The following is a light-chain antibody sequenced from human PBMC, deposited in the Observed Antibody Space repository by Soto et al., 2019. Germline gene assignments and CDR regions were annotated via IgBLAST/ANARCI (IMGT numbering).Light chain of an antibody. CDR1: QSISSY. Sequence: DIQMTQSPSSLSISVGDRVTITCRASQSISSYLNWYQQKPGKAPKLQIYASSNLQSGVPSRFSGSGSGTDFTLTISSLQPEDFATYYCQQSYSTPYTFGQGTKLDI. V-gene: IGKV1-39*01. J-gene: IGKJ2*01. CDR2: ASS. CDR3: QQSYSTPYT.